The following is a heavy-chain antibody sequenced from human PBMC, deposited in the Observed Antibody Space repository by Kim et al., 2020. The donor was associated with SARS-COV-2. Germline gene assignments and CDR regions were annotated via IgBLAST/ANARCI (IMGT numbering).Heavy chain of an antibody. CDR3: ARQGYNVLSGHFERDF. Sequence: SETLSLTCTVSGASLTTTPYYWGWIRQPPGKGLEWIGSISYGGGTFYNPSLSTRVSISRDTSNSQFSLKLISVTAADTALYFCARQGYNVLSGHFERDFWGQGTLVTVSA. CDR1: GASLTTTPYY. V-gene: IGHV4-39*01. CDR2: ISYGGGT. J-gene: IGHJ4*02. D-gene: IGHD3-3*01.